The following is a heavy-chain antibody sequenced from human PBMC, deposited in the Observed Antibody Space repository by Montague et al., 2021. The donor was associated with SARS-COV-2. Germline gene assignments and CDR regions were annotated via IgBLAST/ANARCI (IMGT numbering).Heavy chain of an antibody. D-gene: IGHD3-9*01. CDR1: GFTFSSYD. V-gene: IGHV3-13*01. J-gene: IGHJ4*02. Sequence: SLRLSCAAPGFTFSSYDLHWVRQATGKGLEWVSALGTAGDTYYPGSVKGRFTISRDNAKNSLYLQMNSLRAEDTAVYYCARDPHYDILTGYYSYWGQGTLVTVSS. CDR3: ARDPHYDILTGYYSY. CDR2: LGTAGDT.